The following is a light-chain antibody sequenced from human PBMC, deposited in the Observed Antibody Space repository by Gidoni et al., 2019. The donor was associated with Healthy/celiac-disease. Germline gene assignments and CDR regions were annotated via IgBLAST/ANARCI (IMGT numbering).Light chain of an antibody. CDR2: KAS. J-gene: IGKJ2*01. V-gene: IGKV1-5*03. CDR3: QQYNSYLYT. Sequence: DIQMTQSPSTLSASVGDRVTITCRASQSISSWLAWYQQKPGKAPKLLIYKASSLESGVQSRFSGSGSGTEFTLTISSLQPDDFATYYCQQYNSYLYTFGQXTKLEIK. CDR1: QSISSW.